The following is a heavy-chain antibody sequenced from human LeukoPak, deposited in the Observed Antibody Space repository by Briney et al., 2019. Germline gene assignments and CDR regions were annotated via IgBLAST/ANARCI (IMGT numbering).Heavy chain of an antibody. CDR1: GFTVSSNY. J-gene: IGHJ5*02. V-gene: IGHV3-66*01. CDR3: AKRNHKSSGYAPFDP. Sequence: QTGGSLRLSCAASGFTVSSNYMSWVRQAPGKGLEWVSVIYSGGSTYYADSVKGRFTISRDNSKNTLYLQMNSLRAEDTAVYYCAKRNHKSSGYAPFDPWGQGTLVTVSS. CDR2: IYSGGST. D-gene: IGHD3-22*01.